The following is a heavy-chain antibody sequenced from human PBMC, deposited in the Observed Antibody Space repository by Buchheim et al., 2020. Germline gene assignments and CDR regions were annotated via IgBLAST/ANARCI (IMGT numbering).Heavy chain of an antibody. CDR1: GYSFINYW. J-gene: IGHJ4*02. V-gene: IGHV5-10-1*01. CDR2: IDPSDSYT. CDR3: ARHVRGYSYSPNSDY. Sequence: EVQLVQSGAVVKKPGESLRISCKASGYSFINYWIIWVRQMPGKGLEWMGRIDPSDSYTSYSPSFQGHVTISTDKSISTAYLQWNSLKASDTAVYYCARHVRGYSYSPNSDYWGQGTL. D-gene: IGHD5-18*01.